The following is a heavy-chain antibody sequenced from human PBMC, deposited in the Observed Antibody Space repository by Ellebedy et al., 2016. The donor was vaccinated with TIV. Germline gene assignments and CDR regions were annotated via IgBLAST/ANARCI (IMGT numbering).Heavy chain of an antibody. CDR2: SDYSGRA. D-gene: IGHD5-12*01. J-gene: IGHJ3*02. CDR1: GGSIRSDGFF. V-gene: IGHV4-31*03. Sequence: MPSETLSLTCTVSGGSIRSDGFFWSWIRQHTGKRLEWIGFSDYSGRAHYNPSLKSRLTQSVDTSNNQSSLKLSSVTAAETAVYYCARDRYSGHYEGFGAFDIWGQGTLVTVSS. CDR3: ARDRYSGHYEGFGAFDI.